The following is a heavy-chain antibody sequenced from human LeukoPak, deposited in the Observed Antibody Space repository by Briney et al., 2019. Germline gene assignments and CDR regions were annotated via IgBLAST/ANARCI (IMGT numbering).Heavy chain of an antibody. V-gene: IGHV4-39*07. Sequence: RTSETLSLTCTVSGGSISTSNYYWGWIRQPPGKGLEWIGNIFYSGSTYYGPSLKSRLTISLDTSRNQFSLKLNSVTAADTAVYYCAKSNGYGLIGIWGQGTMVTVSS. CDR3: AKSNGYGLIGI. J-gene: IGHJ3*02. D-gene: IGHD3-10*01. CDR1: GGSISTSNYY. CDR2: IFYSGST.